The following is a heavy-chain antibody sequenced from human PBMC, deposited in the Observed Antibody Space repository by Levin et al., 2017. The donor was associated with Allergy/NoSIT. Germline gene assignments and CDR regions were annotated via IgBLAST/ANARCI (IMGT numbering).Heavy chain of an antibody. CDR1: GFTFSTYG. V-gene: IGHV3-30*18. CDR2: ISYDGSYK. CDR3: AKANEAYYYDYGMDV. Sequence: GGSLRLSCAASGFTFSTYGMHWVRQAPGKGLEWVAVISYDGSYKYYADSVKGRFTISRDNSKNTLYLQMNSLRVEDTAVHYCAKANEAYYYDYGMDVWGQGTTVTVSS. D-gene: IGHD1-1*01. J-gene: IGHJ6*02.